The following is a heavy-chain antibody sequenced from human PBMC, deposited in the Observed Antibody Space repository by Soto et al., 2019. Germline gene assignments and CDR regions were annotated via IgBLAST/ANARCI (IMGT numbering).Heavy chain of an antibody. Sequence: EVQLVESGGGLVQPGGSLRLSCAASGFTLTNYWMHWVRQAPGKGLVWVLRINSNGRSITYADSVKGRFTISRDNATNTLYMQMNSLRVEDTAVYYCARGGAARAYYYYGMDVWGQGTTVTVSS. J-gene: IGHJ6*02. CDR1: GFTLTNYW. CDR2: INSNGRSI. D-gene: IGHD6-6*01. CDR3: ARGGAARAYYYYGMDV. V-gene: IGHV3-74*01.